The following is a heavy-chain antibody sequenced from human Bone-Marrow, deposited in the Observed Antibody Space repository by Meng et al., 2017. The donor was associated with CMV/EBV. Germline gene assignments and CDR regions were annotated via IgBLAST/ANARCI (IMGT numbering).Heavy chain of an antibody. CDR3: ATGSPNNGWYQIDY. Sequence: GSLSLTCAVYGGSFSGYYWSWIRQPPGKGLEWIGEINHSGSTNYNPSLKSRVTISVDTSKNQFSLKLSSVTAADTALYYCATGSPNNGWYQIDYWGQGTLVTVSS. J-gene: IGHJ4*02. CDR1: GGSFSGYY. D-gene: IGHD6-19*01. CDR2: INHSGST. V-gene: IGHV4-34*01.